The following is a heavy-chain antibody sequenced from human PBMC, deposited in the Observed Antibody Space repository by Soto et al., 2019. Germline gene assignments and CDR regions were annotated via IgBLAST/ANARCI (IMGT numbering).Heavy chain of an antibody. CDR1: GDSITEVS. V-gene: IGHV1-24*01. Sequence: VQSGAEVKKPGASVEVSCKVSGDSITEVSMHWVRQSPEKGLEWMGGYDPEKGRRISAQNLKGRLTMTEDTSTDTAYMKLISLETDDTAVYFCATGPPWHYFDFWGQGTLVTVSS. D-gene: IGHD5-12*01. CDR2: YDPEKGRR. CDR3: ATGPPWHYFDF. J-gene: IGHJ4*02.